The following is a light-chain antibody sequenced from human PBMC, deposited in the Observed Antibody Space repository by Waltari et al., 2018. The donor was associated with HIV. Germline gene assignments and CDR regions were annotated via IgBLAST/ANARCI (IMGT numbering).Light chain of an antibody. CDR2: WAS. J-gene: IGKJ2*01. Sequence: DTVLTQSPDSLTVSLGERATINCKASQSVLSTTRNVNYLAWYQQKPGHPPKLLMSWASGRRSGVPDRFSGGVSGTDFTLTISSLQAEDVAVYYCQQYYSHPRTFGQGTKLEI. V-gene: IGKV4-1*01. CDR3: QQYYSHPRT. CDR1: QSVLSTTRNVNY.